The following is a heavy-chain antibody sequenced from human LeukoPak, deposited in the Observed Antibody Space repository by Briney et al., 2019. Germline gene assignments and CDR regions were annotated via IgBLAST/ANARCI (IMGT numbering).Heavy chain of an antibody. CDR3: ARALGASSWDDAFDI. V-gene: IGHV4-30-4*01. Sequence: SETLSLTCTVSGGSISSGGYYWSWIRQPPGKGLEWIGYIYYSGSTYYNPSLKSRVTISVDTSKSQFSLKLSSVTAADTAVYYCARALGASSWDDAFDIWGQGTMVTVSS. J-gene: IGHJ3*02. D-gene: IGHD6-13*01. CDR1: GGSISSGGYY. CDR2: IYYSGST.